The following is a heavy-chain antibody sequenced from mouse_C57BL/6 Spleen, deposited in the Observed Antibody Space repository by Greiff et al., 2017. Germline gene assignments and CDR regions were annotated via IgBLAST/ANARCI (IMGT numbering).Heavy chain of an antibody. D-gene: IGHD1-1*02. CDR2: IDPETGGT. Sequence: VQLQQSGAELVRPGASVTLSCKASGYTFTDYEMHWVKQTPVHGLEWIGAIDPETGGTAYNQKFKGKAILTADISSSTAYLELRSLTSEDSAVYYCTSGGLYGGYYFDYWGQGTTLTVSA. V-gene: IGHV1-15*01. CDR1: GYTFTDYE. CDR3: TSGGLYGGYYFDY. J-gene: IGHJ2*01.